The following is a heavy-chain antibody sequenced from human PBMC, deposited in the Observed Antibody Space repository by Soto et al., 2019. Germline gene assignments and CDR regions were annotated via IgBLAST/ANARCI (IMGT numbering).Heavy chain of an antibody. J-gene: IGHJ4*02. D-gene: IGHD1-26*01. V-gene: IGHV4-34*01. CDR1: GGSFSGYY. CDR2: INHSGST. CDR3: ARELGGRPDE. Sequence: RSETLSLTCAVYGGSFSGYYWSWIRQPPGKGLEWIGEINHSGSTNYNPSLKSRVTISVDTSKNQFSLKLSSVTAADTAVDYCARELGGRPDEWGQGTLVTVSS.